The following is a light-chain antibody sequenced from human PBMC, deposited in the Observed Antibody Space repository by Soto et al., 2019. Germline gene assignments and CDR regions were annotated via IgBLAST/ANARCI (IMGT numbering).Light chain of an antibody. CDR3: HQYNNWPRT. V-gene: IGKV3-15*01. CDR2: GAS. J-gene: IGKJ1*01. CDR1: QSVSNN. Sequence: EIVMTQSPATLSVSPGERATLSCRASQSVSNNLAWYQQKPGQAPSLLIYGASTRATGIPARFSGSGSGTEFTLTISSLQSEDFAVYYCHQYNNWPRTFGSGTKVEIQ.